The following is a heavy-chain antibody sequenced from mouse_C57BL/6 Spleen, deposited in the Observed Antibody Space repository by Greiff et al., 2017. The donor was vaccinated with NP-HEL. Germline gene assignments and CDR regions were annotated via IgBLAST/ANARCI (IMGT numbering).Heavy chain of an antibody. CDR1: GYAFSSSW. J-gene: IGHJ3*01. CDR2: IYPGDGDT. CDR3: ASSPMVTTRGFAY. V-gene: IGHV1-82*01. Sequence: QVQLQQSGPELVKPGASVKISCKASGYAFSSSWMNWVKQRPGKGLEWIGRIYPGDGDTNYNGKFKGKANLTADKSSSTAYMQLSSLTSEDSAVYFCASSPMVTTRGFAYWGQGTLVTVSA. D-gene: IGHD2-2*01.